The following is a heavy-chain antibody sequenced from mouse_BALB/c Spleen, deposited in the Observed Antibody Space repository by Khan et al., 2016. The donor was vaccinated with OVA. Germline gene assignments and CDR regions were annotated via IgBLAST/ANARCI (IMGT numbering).Heavy chain of an antibody. Sequence: VQLQESGPELVKPGASVKMSCKASGYSFTDYIISWVKQRTGQGLQWIGEIYPGSGSIYSNEKFKGKATLTADKSSNTAYMQLSSLTSEDSAVYFVARRDYSSSYPGFAYWGQGTLVTVSA. V-gene: IGHV1-77*01. CDR1: GYSFTDYI. J-gene: IGHJ3*01. D-gene: IGHD1-1*01. CDR2: IYPGSGSI. CDR3: ARRDYSSSYPGFAY.